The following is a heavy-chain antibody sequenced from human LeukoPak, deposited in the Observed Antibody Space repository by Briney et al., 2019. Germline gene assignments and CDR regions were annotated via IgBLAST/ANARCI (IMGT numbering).Heavy chain of an antibody. D-gene: IGHD2-2*01. CDR2: IYYSGST. CDR3: ARDFYSSTSFRAFDI. V-gene: IGHV4-59*01. CDR1: GGSLSSYY. J-gene: IGHJ3*02. Sequence: PSETLSLTCTVSGGSLSSYYWSWIRQPPGKGLEWIGYIYYSGSTNYNPSLKSRVTISVDTSKNQFSLKLSSVTAADTAVYYCARDFYSSTSFRAFDIWGQGTMVTVSS.